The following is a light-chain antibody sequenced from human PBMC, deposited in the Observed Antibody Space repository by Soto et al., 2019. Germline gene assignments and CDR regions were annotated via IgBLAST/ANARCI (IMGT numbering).Light chain of an antibody. CDR1: QGIDNY. Sequence: DIQMTQSPSAMSASVGDRVTITCRASQGIDNYLAWFQQKPGQGPKRLIYGASNLQSGVPTRFSGSGSDTEFTLTISNLQPEDIATYYCLQHNAYPFTFGQGTKLEIK. CDR2: GAS. CDR3: LQHNAYPFT. V-gene: IGKV1-17*03. J-gene: IGKJ2*01.